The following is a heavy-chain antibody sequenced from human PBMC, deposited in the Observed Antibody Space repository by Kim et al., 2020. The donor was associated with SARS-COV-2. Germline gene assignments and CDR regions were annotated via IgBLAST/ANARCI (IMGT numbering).Heavy chain of an antibody. D-gene: IGHD3-3*01. V-gene: IGHV4-30-2*04. Sequence: KSRVTISVDTSKNQFSLKLSSVTAADTAVYYCARRTYYDFWSGYPGYFDLWGRGTLVTVSS. J-gene: IGHJ2*01. CDR3: ARRTYYDFWSGYPGYFDL.